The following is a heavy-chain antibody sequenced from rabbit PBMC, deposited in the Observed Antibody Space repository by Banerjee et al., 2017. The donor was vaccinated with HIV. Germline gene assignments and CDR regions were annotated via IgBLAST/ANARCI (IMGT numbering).Heavy chain of an antibody. V-gene: IGHV1S40*01. Sequence: QSLEESGGDLVKPGASLTLTCTASGFSFSGTYHMCWVRQAPGKGLEWIACVYTSGTVDTYYANWAKGRFTISKTSSTTVSLQMNSLTAADTATYFCVRAHASSSGYYTYLYLWGPGTLVTVS. CDR3: VRAHASSSGYYTYLYL. D-gene: IGHD1-1*01. J-gene: IGHJ4*01. CDR1: GFSFSGTYH. CDR2: VYTSGTVDT.